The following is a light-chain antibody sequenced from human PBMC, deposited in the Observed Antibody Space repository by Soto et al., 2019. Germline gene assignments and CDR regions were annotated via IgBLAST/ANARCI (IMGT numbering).Light chain of an antibody. CDR3: GTWDTSLSAVV. J-gene: IGLJ2*01. V-gene: IGLV1-51*01. Sequence: QSVLTQPPSVSAAPGQKVTISCSGSSSNIGNNYVSWYQHPPGTAPKLLIYDNNERPSGIPDRFSGSKSGTSATLGITGLQTGDEADYYCGTWDTSLSAVVFGGGTKLTVL. CDR2: DNN. CDR1: SSNIGNNY.